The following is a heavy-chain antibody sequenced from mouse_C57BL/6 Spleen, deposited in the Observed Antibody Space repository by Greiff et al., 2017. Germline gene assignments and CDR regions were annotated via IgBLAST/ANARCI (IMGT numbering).Heavy chain of an antibody. Sequence: EVQLQQSGAELVRPGASVKLSCTASGFNIKDYYMHWVKQRPEQGLEWIGRIDPEDGDTEYAPKFQGKATMTADTSSNTAYLQLSSLTSEDTAVYYCTTWGFEGYAMDYWGQGTSVTVSS. CDR1: GFNIKDYY. CDR2: IDPEDGDT. CDR3: TTWGFEGYAMDY. V-gene: IGHV14-1*01. J-gene: IGHJ4*01.